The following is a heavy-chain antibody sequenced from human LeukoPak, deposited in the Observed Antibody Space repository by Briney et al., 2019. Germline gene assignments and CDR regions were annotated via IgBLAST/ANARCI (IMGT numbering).Heavy chain of an antibody. CDR3: AARGQGSSLSYFVY. CDR2: IYYSGST. J-gene: IGHJ4*02. CDR1: GGSISSYF. Sequence: SETLSLTCTVSGGSISSYFWSWTRQPPGKGLEWIRYIYYSGSTSCNPSLKSRVAISVDTSKNQFSLNLTSVTAADTAVYYCAARGQGSSLSYFVYWGQGTLVTVSS. V-gene: IGHV4-59*08. D-gene: IGHD3-10*01.